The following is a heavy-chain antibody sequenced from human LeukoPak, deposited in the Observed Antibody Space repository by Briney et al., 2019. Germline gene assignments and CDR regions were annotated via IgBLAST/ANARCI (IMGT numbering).Heavy chain of an antibody. V-gene: IGHV3-53*05. J-gene: IGHJ4*02. Sequence: PGGSLRLSCAASGFTVSSNYMSWVRQAPGKGLEWVSVIYSGGSTYYADSVKGRFTISRDNSKNTLYLQMNSLRAEDTAVYYCAKANDFWSGYLTASYWGQGTLVTVSS. D-gene: IGHD3-3*01. CDR3: AKANDFWSGYLTASY. CDR1: GFTVSSNY. CDR2: IYSGGST.